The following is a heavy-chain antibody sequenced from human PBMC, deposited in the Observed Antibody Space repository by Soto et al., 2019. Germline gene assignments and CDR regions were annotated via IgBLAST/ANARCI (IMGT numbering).Heavy chain of an antibody. CDR1: GFTFSSYG. Sequence: GGSLRLSCAASGFTFSSYGMHWVRQAPGKGLEWVAVISYDGSNKYYADSVKGRFTISRDNSKNTLYLQMNSLRAEDTAVYYCAKDPSRVTMRAYYFDYWGQGTLVTVSS. CDR3: AKDPSRVTMRAYYFDY. J-gene: IGHJ4*02. D-gene: IGHD4-17*01. V-gene: IGHV3-30*18. CDR2: ISYDGSNK.